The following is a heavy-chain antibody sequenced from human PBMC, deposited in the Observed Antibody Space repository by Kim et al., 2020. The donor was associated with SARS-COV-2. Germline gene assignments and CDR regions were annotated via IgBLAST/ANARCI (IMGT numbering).Heavy chain of an antibody. CDR2: INHTGST. CDR1: GGSFSGYQ. J-gene: IGHJ4*02. V-gene: IGHV4-34*01. CDR3: ARGVPGY. Sequence: SETLSLTCAVYGGSFSGYQWSWVRQSPGKGLEWIGQINHTGSTNYNPSLKSRVTMSVDTSKNQFSLKLTSVTATDTGVYYCARGVPGYWGQGSLVTVSS.